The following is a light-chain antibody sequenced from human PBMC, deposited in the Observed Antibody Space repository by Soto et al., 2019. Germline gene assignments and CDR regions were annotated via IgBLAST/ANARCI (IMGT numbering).Light chain of an antibody. CDR2: AAS. Sequence: DSQRAQSPTSLSAAVRDRVTITCRAGQYIGRYLNWYQQKPGKAPKLLIYAASSLHSGVPSRFSVSGSGTAFTLTLRSLQPEDFAPPFCQQTYTTPLSFGGGTKVDIK. CDR1: QYIGRY. CDR3: QQTYTTPLS. J-gene: IGKJ4*01. V-gene: IGKV1-39*01.